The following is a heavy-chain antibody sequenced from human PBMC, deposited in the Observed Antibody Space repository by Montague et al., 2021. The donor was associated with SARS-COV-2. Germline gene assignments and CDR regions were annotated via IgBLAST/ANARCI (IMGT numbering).Heavy chain of an antibody. D-gene: IGHD2-2*01. CDR1: GLTVSTNY. V-gene: IGHV3-53*01. CDR2: IYSGGST. J-gene: IGHJ6*02. CDR3: ARDDRRTSKWSYGLDV. Sequence: SLRLSCAASGLTVSTNYLTWVRHAPGRGLEWVSVIYSGGSTYYADSVKGRFTVSRDNSKNTVYLQMNSLRVEDTAIYYCARDDRRTSKWSYGLDVWGPGTPVTVSS.